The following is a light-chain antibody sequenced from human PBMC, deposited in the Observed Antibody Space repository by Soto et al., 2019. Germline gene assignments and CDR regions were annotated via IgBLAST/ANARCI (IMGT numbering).Light chain of an antibody. CDR3: QHYNSYSEA. V-gene: IGKV1-5*03. Sequence: DLRMTQPPSTLVGSVGYRVTITCRASQTISSWLAWYPQKKGKAPKLLIYKASTLKSGVPSRFRGSGSGTECTLTISRLQPDDAETYYCQHYNSYSEAFGQGTKVDIK. CDR1: QTISSW. CDR2: KAS. J-gene: IGKJ1*01.